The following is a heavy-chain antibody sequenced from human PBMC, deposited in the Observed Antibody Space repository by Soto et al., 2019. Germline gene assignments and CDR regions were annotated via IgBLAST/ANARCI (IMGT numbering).Heavy chain of an antibody. V-gene: IGHV1-3*01. CDR2: INAGNGNT. CDR1: GYTLTSYA. J-gene: IGHJ5*02. Sequence: GASVKVSCKASGYTLTSYARHWVPQAPGQSLEWMGWINAGNGNTKYSQKFQGRVTITRDTSASTAYMELSSLRSEDTAVYYCARDMFGDCSSTSCAGEDWFDPWGQGTLVTVSS. CDR3: ARDMFGDCSSTSCAGEDWFDP. D-gene: IGHD2-2*01.